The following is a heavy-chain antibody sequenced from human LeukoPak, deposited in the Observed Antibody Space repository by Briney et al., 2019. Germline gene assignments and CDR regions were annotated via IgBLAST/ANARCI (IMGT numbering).Heavy chain of an antibody. CDR2: TSPDGNEK. Sequence: GSLRLSCAASGFPFSRYAMHWVRQAPGKGLEWVAVTSPDGNEKYYADSVKGRFTISRDNSKNTVFLQMNSLSTEDTAVYSCFTGSAYYYDSWGQGTPVTVSS. CDR1: GFPFSRYA. CDR3: FTGSAYYYDS. V-gene: IGHV3-30*01. J-gene: IGHJ5*01. D-gene: IGHD3-22*01.